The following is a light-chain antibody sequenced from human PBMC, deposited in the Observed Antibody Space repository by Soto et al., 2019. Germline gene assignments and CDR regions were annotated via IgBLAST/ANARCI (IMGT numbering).Light chain of an antibody. CDR1: QNINNW. Sequence: DFQMPQFPSTLPAPVGACVPITFRANQNINNWLAWYQQKPEKAPKLLIFDASNLESGVPRRFSGSGSGTEFTLTVSSLQPDDFATYYCQQYNTLLTFGQRTKVDI. V-gene: IGKV1-5*01. J-gene: IGKJ1*01. CDR3: QQYNTLLT. CDR2: DAS.